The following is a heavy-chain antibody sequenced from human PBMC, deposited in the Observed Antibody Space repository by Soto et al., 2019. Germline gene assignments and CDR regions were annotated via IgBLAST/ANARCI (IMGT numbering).Heavy chain of an antibody. V-gene: IGHV3-15*07. Sequence: PGGSLRLSCAASGFTFSNAWMNWVRQAPGKGLEWVGRIKSETDGGTTDYAAPVKGRFIISRDDSKNTLYLQMNSLKTEDTAVYYCTTYCINNSCYLRLAYWGQGT. CDR3: TTYCINNSCYLRLAY. J-gene: IGHJ4*02. CDR1: GFTFSNAW. D-gene: IGHD2-2*01. CDR2: IKSETDGGTT.